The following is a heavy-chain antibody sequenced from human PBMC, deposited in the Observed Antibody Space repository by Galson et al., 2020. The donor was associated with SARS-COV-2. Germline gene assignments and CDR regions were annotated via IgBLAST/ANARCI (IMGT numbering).Heavy chain of an antibody. CDR3: ARNPYCGGDCLGAFDI. J-gene: IGHJ3*02. V-gene: IGHV1-69*13. CDR2: IIPIFGTA. CDR1: GGTFSSYA. Sequence: SVKVSCKASGGTFSSYAISWVRQAPGQGLEWMGGIIPIFGTANYAQKFQGRVTITADESTSTAYMELSSLRSEDTAVYYCARNPYCGGDCLGAFDIWGQGTMVTVSS. D-gene: IGHD2-21*02.